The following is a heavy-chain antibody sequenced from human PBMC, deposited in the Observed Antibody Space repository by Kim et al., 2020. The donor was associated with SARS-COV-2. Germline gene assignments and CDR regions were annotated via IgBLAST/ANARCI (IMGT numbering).Heavy chain of an antibody. Sequence: GGSLRLSCTASGWAASGFTFSGNTVHWVRQAPGKGLEWVSSINGNSIVLRYADSVKGRFTVSRDNANNSLYLQMNSLRAEDTAVYYCAKDAAGAPDHLD. CDR2: INGNSIVL. D-gene: IGHD6-25*01. J-gene: IGHJ4*01. V-gene: IGHV3-21*06. CDR3: AKDAAGAPDHLD. CDR1: GFTFSGNT.